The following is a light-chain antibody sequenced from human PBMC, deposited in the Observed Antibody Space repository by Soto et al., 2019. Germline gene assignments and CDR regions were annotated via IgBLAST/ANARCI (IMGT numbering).Light chain of an antibody. Sequence: QSVLTQPPSVSGAPGQRVTISCTGTSSNIGAGYDVPWYQQLPGTAPKLLIYGNSNRPSGVPYRFSGSKSGTSASLAITGRQAEDEADYYCQSYDSSRRGSVFGGGTKVTVL. J-gene: IGLJ2*01. V-gene: IGLV1-40*01. CDR2: GNS. CDR3: QSYDSSRRGSV. CDR1: SSNIGAGYD.